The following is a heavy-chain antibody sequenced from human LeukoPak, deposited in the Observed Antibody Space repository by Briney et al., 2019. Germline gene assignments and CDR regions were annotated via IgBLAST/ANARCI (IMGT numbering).Heavy chain of an antibody. CDR1: GFTFSSYW. Sequence: GGSLRLSCAASGFTFSSYWLSWVRQAPGKGLEWVANIKQDGSEKYYVDSVKGRFTISRDNTKNSLYLQMNSLRAEDTAVYYCASNWGSFDYWGQGTLVTVSS. D-gene: IGHD7-27*01. J-gene: IGHJ4*02. CDR2: IKQDGSEK. CDR3: ASNWGSFDY. V-gene: IGHV3-7*01.